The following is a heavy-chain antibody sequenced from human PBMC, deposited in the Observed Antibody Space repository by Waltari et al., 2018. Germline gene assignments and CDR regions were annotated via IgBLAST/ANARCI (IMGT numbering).Heavy chain of an antibody. Sequence: QVQLVQSGAEVKKPGSSVKVSCKASGGTFSSYTISWVRPAPGQGLEWMGRIIPILGIANYAQKFQGRVTITADKSTSTAYMELSSLRSEDTAGYYCARAAAGRIGSGFDYWGQGTLVTVSS. V-gene: IGHV1-69*02. CDR1: GGTFSSYT. J-gene: IGHJ4*02. D-gene: IGHD6-13*01. CDR2: IIPILGIA. CDR3: ARAAAGRIGSGFDY.